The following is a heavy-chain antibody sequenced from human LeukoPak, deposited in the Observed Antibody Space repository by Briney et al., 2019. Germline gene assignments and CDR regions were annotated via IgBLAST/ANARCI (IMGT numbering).Heavy chain of an antibody. J-gene: IGHJ4*02. CDR2: IDGDGTEK. CDR1: AFTFNRYW. V-gene: IGHV3-7*01. D-gene: IGHD2-2*01. CDR3: ARAITVVDSY. Sequence: PGGSLRLSCAASAFTFNRYWMNWVRQAPGKGLEWVAGIDGDGTEKYYVESVKGRFTISRDNAKKSVYLQMNSLRADDTAVYYCARAITVVDSYWGRGTLVTVSS.